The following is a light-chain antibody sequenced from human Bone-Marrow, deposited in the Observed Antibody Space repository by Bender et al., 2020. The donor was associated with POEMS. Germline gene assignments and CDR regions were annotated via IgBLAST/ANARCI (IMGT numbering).Light chain of an antibody. CDR2: GVS. J-gene: IGLJ2*01. V-gene: IGLV2-14*03. Sequence: QSALTQPASVSGSPGQSITISCTATSSDVGGYNSVSWYQHHPGEAPKLMIYGVSNRPSGISSRFSGSKSGNTASLTISGLQAEDEADYYCCSYAGSSNLFGGGTKLTVL. CDR3: CSYAGSSNL. CDR1: SSDVGGYNS.